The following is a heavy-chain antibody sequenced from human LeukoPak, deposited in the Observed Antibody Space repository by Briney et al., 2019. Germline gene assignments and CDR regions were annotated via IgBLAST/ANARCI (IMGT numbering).Heavy chain of an antibody. D-gene: IGHD1-26*01. V-gene: IGHV4-59*08. CDR1: DVSISSYY. J-gene: IGHJ4*02. CDR2: TFYTGNT. Sequence: PSETLSLTCTVSDVSISSYYWSWIRQPPGKGLQWVGYTFYTGNTNYNPSLKTRVTISIDTSKNQISLKLRSVTAADTAVYYCVRQPYNMGAYYFDYWGQGALVTVSP. CDR3: VRQPYNMGAYYFDY.